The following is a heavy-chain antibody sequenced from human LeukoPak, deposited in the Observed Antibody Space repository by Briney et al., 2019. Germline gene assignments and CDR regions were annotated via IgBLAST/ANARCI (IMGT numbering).Heavy chain of an antibody. V-gene: IGHV1-24*01. CDR2: FDPEDGET. CDR1: GYTLTELS. D-gene: IGHD3-3*01. CDR3: ATTRRITIFGVVQPFDY. Sequence: GASVRVSCTVSGYTLTELSMHWVRQAPGKGLEWMGGFDPEDGETIYAQKFQGRVTMTEDTSTDTAYMELSSLRSEDTAVYYCATTRRITIFGVVQPFDYWGQGTLVTVSS. J-gene: IGHJ4*02.